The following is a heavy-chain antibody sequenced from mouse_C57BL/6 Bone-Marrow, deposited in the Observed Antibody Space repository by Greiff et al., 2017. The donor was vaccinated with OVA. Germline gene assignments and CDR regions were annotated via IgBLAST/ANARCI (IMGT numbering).Heavy chain of an antibody. Sequence: VKLQESGAELARPGASVKLSCKASGYTFTSYGISWVKQRTGQGLEWIGEIYPRSGNTYYNEKFKGKATLTADKSSSTAYMELRSLTSEDSAVYFCARMVYGNYGYWGQGTTLTVSS. CDR3: ARMVYGNYGY. D-gene: IGHD2-10*02. V-gene: IGHV1-81*01. CDR2: IYPRSGNT. J-gene: IGHJ2*01. CDR1: GYTFTSYG.